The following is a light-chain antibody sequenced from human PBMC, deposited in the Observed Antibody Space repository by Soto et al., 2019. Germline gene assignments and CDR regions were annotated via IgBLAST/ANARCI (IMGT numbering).Light chain of an antibody. CDR1: TSDFGFYNY. CDR3: SSYTSSTDYV. V-gene: IGLV2-14*01. Sequence: QSALAQTASVSGSPGQSITISCTGTTSDFGFYNYVSWYQHHPGKAPKLLIYEVTNRHSGVSNRFSGSKSGNTASLTISGLQAEDEADYYCSSYTSSTDYVFGTGTKVTVL. J-gene: IGLJ1*01. CDR2: EVT.